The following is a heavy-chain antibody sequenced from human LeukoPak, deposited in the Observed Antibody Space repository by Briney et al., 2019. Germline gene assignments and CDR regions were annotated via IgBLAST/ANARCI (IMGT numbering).Heavy chain of an antibody. D-gene: IGHD2-2*02. Sequence: SETLSLTCTVSGGSISSYYWSWIRQPPGKGLEWNGYIYTSGSTNYNPSLKSRVTISVDTSKNQFSLKLSSVTAADTAVYYCARRYCSSTSCYTNWFDPWGQGTLVTVSS. J-gene: IGHJ5*02. CDR2: IYTSGST. V-gene: IGHV4-4*09. CDR1: GGSISSYY. CDR3: ARRYCSSTSCYTNWFDP.